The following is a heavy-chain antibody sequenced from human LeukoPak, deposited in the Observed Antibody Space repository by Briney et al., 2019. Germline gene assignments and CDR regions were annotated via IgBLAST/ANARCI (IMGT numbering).Heavy chain of an antibody. J-gene: IGHJ5*02. V-gene: IGHV4-4*07. CDR3: ARDSGTTGEVKFDP. CDR2: IYSRGT. Sequence: SEALSLTCTVSGGSISSYYLSWIRQPAGKGLEWIGRIYSRGTTYNPSLKDRVTMSADTSRNHVSLTLNSVTAADTAVYYCARDSGTTGEVKFDPWGQGTLVTVSS. CDR1: GGSISSYY. D-gene: IGHD3-10*01.